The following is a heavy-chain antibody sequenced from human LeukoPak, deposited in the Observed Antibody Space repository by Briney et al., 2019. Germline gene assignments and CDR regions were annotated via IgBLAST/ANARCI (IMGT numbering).Heavy chain of an antibody. Sequence: PGGSLRLSCAASGFTFSSYEMNWVRQAPGKGLEWVSYIRSSGSTIYYADSVKGGFTISRDNAKNSLYLQMNSLRAEDTAVYYCARDLASSGAGTDAFDIWGQGTMVTVSS. CDR3: ARDLASSGAGTDAFDI. J-gene: IGHJ3*02. CDR2: IRSSGSTI. CDR1: GFTFSSYE. D-gene: IGHD3-22*01. V-gene: IGHV3-48*03.